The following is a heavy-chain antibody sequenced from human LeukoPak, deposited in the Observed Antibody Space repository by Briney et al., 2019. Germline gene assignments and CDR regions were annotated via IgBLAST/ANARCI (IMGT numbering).Heavy chain of an antibody. D-gene: IGHD6-19*01. Sequence: SETLSLTCTVSGGSISSYYWSWIRQPAGKGLEWIGRIHTSGSTNYNPSLKSRVTMSVDTSKNQFSLKLSSVTAADTAVYYCARDNSSGWKRDAFDIWGQGTMVAVSS. CDR2: IHTSGST. CDR1: GGSISSYY. V-gene: IGHV4-4*07. J-gene: IGHJ3*02. CDR3: ARDNSSGWKRDAFDI.